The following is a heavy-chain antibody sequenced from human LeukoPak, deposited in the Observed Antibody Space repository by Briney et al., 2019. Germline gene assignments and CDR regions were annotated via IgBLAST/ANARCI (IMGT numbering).Heavy chain of an antibody. Sequence: SETLSLTCTVSGGSISSYYWSWIRQPPGKGLEWIGHIYYSGSTNYNPSLKSRVTISVDTSKNQFSLKLSTVTAANTAVYYCVRYYGGQFDGWGQGTLVTVSS. V-gene: IGHV4-59*01. D-gene: IGHD4-23*01. CDR2: IYYSGST. CDR3: VRYYGGQFDG. J-gene: IGHJ4*02. CDR1: GGSISSYY.